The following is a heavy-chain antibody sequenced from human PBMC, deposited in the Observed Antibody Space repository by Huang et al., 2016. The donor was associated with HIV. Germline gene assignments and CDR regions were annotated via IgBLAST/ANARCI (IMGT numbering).Heavy chain of an antibody. J-gene: IGHJ3*01. Sequence: EVQLVQSGAEVKKPGESLKISCTGSGYSFSIYWIAWVRQMPGKGLEWMGIISPLDSKSTYSPSFEGHVSISVDKSINTVYLHWSSLKASDTAIYYCAKGRRAFDVWGQGTWVTVSS. V-gene: IGHV5-51*03. CDR2: ISPLDSKS. CDR3: AKGRRAFDV. CDR1: GYSFSIYW.